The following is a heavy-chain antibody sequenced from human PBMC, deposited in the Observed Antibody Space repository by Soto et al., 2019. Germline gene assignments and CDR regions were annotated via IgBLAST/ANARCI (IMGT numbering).Heavy chain of an antibody. CDR3: ARGVRDAFDY. V-gene: IGHV3-74*01. CDR1: DFNYVSYW. Sequence: GQSLILPCSWSDFNYVSYWMHWVRQAPGKGLEWVARLHDYGTTIYYAESVKVRFTISRDDHKSVVYLQLNNLRAEDTAVYYCARGVRDAFDYWGQGALVTVSS. CDR2: LHDYGTTI. D-gene: IGHD3-3*01. J-gene: IGHJ4*02.